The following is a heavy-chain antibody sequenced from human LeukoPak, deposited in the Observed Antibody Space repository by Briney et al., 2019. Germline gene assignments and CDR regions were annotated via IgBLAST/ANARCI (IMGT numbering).Heavy chain of an antibody. J-gene: IGHJ4*02. D-gene: IGHD2-15*01. CDR3: TRDTGCPGGTCYSFYDY. Sequence: GGSLRLSCAASGFTFSNYWMTWVRQAPGKGLEWVANIKQDGTEKYYVDSAKGRFTISRDNAENSLYLQMNSLRAEDTAVYYCTRDTGCPGGTCYSFYDYWGQGTLVTVSS. CDR1: GFTFSNYW. CDR2: IKQDGTEK. V-gene: IGHV3-7*01.